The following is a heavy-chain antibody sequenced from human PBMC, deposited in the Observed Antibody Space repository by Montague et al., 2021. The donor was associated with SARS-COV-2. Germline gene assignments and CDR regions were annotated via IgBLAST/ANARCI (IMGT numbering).Heavy chain of an antibody. D-gene: IGHD5-12*01. V-gene: IGHV3-21*01. CDR1: GFSFSSYR. J-gene: IGHJ4*02. Sequence: SLRLSCAASGFSFSSYRMNWVRQAPGKGLEWVSSISPSGDYIYSADSLKGRFIISRDNAKNSLCLQMSSLRAEDTAIYYCARASWIVATVPDYWGQGTLVTVSS. CDR3: ARASWIVATVPDY. CDR2: ISPSGDYI.